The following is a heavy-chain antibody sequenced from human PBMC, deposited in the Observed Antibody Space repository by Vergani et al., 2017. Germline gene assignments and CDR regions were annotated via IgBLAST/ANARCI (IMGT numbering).Heavy chain of an antibody. J-gene: IGHJ4*02. D-gene: IGHD3-22*01. Sequence: QVRLQESGPGLVQPSETLSLTCSVSGDSISSGVYYWIWMRQHPGKGLEWIGYIYSTGSTHHNPSLRRRINMSVDTSKNQFSLKLNSVTAADTAMYYCARMGGYDEGDAFRIGYFDSWGPGILVTVSS. CDR2: IYSTGST. CDR3: ARMGGYDEGDAFRIGYFDS. CDR1: GDSISSGVYY. V-gene: IGHV4-31*03.